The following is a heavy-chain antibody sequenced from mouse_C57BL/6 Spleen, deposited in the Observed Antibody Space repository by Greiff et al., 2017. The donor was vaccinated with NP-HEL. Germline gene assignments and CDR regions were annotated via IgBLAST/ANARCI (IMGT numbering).Heavy chain of an antibody. CDR2: IDPANGNT. D-gene: IGHD2-5*01. V-gene: IGHV14-3*01. CDR1: GFNIKNTY. Sequence: VQLKQSVAELVRPGASVKLSCTASGFNIKNTYMHWVKQRPEQGLEWIGRIDPANGNTKYAPKFQGKATITADTSSNTAYLQLSSLTSEDTSSYYCASYYSNPYYFDYWGQGTTLTVSS. J-gene: IGHJ2*01. CDR3: ASYYSNPYYFDY.